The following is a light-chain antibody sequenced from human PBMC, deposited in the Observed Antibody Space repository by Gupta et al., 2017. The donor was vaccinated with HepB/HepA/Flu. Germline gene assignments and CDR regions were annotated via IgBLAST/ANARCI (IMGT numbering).Light chain of an antibody. V-gene: IGLV1-44*01. CDR2: YND. J-gene: IGLJ2*01. Sequence: QSVLTQSTSVSGTPGQRVTISCSGSSSNVGRNNVNWYQQLPGTAPKLLIYYNDERPSGVPDRISGSKSGTSASLALSGLQSEDEADYYCAAWDTSLNGVVFGGGTKMTVL. CDR1: SSNVGRNN. CDR3: AAWDTSLNGVV.